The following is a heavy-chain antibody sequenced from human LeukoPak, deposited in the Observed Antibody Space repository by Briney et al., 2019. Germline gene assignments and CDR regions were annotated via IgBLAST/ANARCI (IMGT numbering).Heavy chain of an antibody. Sequence: GGSLRLSCAASGFTFNSYAMSWVRQAPGKGLEWVSIISASGGSTYYADSVKGRFTISRDNSKNTLYLQMNSLRAEDTAVYYCVKGLDYSSSQMDSWGQGTLVTVSS. CDR1: GFTFNSYA. J-gene: IGHJ4*02. CDR3: VKGLDYSSSQMDS. V-gene: IGHV3-23*01. CDR2: ISASGGST. D-gene: IGHD6-6*01.